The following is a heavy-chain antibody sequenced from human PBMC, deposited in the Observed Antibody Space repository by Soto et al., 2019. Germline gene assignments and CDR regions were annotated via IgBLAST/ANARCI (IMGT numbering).Heavy chain of an antibody. CDR1: GFSLSTSGVG. CDR3: AHRQFRWELLPLDQYFDY. V-gene: IGHV2-5*01. CDR2: IYWNDDK. J-gene: IGHJ4*02. Sequence: QITLKESGPTLVKPTQTLTLTCTFSGFSLSTSGVGVGWIRQPPGKALEWLALIYWNDDKRYSPSLKSRLTITKDTSKNQVVLTMTNMDPVDTATYYCAHRQFRWELLPLDQYFDYWGQGTLVTVSS. D-gene: IGHD1-26*01.